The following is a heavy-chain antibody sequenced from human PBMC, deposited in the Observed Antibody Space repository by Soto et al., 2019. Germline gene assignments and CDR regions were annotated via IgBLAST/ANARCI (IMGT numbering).Heavy chain of an antibody. V-gene: IGHV3-30-3*01. J-gene: IGHJ6*02. CDR3: ARDGGMTTVVTHYDYAMYV. CDR2: VSYDASNK. D-gene: IGHD4-17*01. CDR1: GFTFSTYA. Sequence: QVQLVESGGGVVQPGRSLRLSCAAFGFTFSTYAIHWVRQTPGKGLEWVAVVSYDASNKYYADSVKGRFTISRDNSKNTLYLQMSSLRAEDTAAYYCARDGGMTTVVTHYDYAMYVWGQGATVTGSS.